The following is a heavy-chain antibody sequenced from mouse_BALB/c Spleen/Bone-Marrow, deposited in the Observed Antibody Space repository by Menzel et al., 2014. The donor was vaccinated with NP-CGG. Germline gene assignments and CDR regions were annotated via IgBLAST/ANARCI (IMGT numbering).Heavy chain of an antibody. CDR3: AREGRSHFDH. Sequence: LQQSGAELVKPGASMKMSCKASGYTFTIYNLHWIKQTPGQGLEWIGAIYPGNGDTSYNQRFKGKATLTTDKSSNTAYMQLSSLTSEDSAVYYCAREGRSHFDHWGQGSTLTVSS. V-gene: IGHV1-12*01. CDR2: IYPGNGDT. CDR1: GYTFTIYN. J-gene: IGHJ2*01.